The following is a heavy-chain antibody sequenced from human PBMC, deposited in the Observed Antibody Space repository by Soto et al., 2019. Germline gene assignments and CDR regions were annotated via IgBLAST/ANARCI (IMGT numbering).Heavy chain of an antibody. D-gene: IGHD3-16*01. CDR2: IWYDGSNK. CDR1: GFTFSSYG. Sequence: QVQLVESGGGVVQPGRSLRLSCAASGFTFSSYGMHWVRQAPGKGLEWVAVIWYDGSNKYYADSVKGRFTISRDNSKNTLYLQMNSLRAEDTAVYYCAGGGAEPPKHAFDIWGQGTMVTVSS. CDR3: AGGGAEPPKHAFDI. V-gene: IGHV3-33*01. J-gene: IGHJ3*02.